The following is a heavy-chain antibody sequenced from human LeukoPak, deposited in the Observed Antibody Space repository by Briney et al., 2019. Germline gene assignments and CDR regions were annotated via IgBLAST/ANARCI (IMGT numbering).Heavy chain of an antibody. V-gene: IGHV1-2*02. D-gene: IGHD3-10*01. CDR1: GYTFTGYY. Sequence: ASVKVSCKASGYTFTGYYMHWVRQAPGQGLEWMGWINPNSGGTNYAQKLQGRVTMTTDTSTSTAYMELRSLRSDDTAVYYCARDPRSLWFGELSWFDPWGQGTLVTVSS. J-gene: IGHJ5*02. CDR2: INPNSGGT. CDR3: ARDPRSLWFGELSWFDP.